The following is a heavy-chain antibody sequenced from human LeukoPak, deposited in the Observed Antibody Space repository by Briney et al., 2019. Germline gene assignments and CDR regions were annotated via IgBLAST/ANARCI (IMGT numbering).Heavy chain of an antibody. CDR3: AREGQDYDILTGYDTPQEFDY. Sequence: GGSLRLSCAASGFTFSSYSMNWVRQAPGKGLGWVSYISSSSSTIYYADSVKGRFTISRDNAKNSLYLQMNSLRAEDTAMYYCAREGQDYDILTGYDTPQEFDYWGQGTLVTVSS. V-gene: IGHV3-48*01. CDR1: GFTFSSYS. J-gene: IGHJ4*02. D-gene: IGHD3-9*01. CDR2: ISSSSSTI.